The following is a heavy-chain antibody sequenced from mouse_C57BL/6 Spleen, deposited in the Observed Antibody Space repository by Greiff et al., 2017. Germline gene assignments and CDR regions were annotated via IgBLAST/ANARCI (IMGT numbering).Heavy chain of an antibody. V-gene: IGHV1-80*01. J-gene: IGHJ1*03. D-gene: IGHD1-1*01. Sequence: VQLQQSGAELVKPGASVKISCKASGYAFSSYWMNWVKQRPGKGLEWIGQIYPGDGDTNYNGKFKGKATLTADKSSSTAYMQLSSLTSEDSAVYFCARHYGSSYVYWYCDVWGTGTTVTVSS. CDR2: IYPGDGDT. CDR3: ARHYGSSYVYWYCDV. CDR1: GYAFSSYW.